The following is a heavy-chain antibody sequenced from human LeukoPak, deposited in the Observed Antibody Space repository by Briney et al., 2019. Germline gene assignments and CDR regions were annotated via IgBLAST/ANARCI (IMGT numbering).Heavy chain of an antibody. D-gene: IGHD1-1*01. J-gene: IGHJ4*02. CDR3: ARETGTRLDY. V-gene: IGHV3-48*01. CDR2: ISSSSTI. CDR1: GFTFSSYS. Sequence: GGSLRLSCAASGFTFSSYSMNWVRQAPGKGLEWVSYISSSSTIYYADSVKGRFTISRDNAKNSLYLQMNSLRAEDTAVYYCARETGTRLDYWGQGTLVTVSS.